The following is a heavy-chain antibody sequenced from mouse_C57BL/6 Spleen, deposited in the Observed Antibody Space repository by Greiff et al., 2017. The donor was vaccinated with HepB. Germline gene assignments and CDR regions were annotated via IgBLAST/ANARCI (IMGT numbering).Heavy chain of an antibody. CDR2: IHPNSGST. CDR3: ARSGTAQAYYAMDY. Sequence: QVQLKQPGAELVKPGASVKLSCKASGYTFTSYWMHWVKQRPGQGLEWIGMIHPNSGSTNYNEKFKSKATLTVDKSSSTAYMQLSSLTSEDSAVYYCARSGTAQAYYAMDYWGQGTSVTVSS. J-gene: IGHJ4*01. CDR1: GYTFTSYW. D-gene: IGHD3-2*02. V-gene: IGHV1-64*01.